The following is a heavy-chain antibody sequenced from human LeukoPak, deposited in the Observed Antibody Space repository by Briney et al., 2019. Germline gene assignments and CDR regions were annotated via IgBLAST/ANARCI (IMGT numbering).Heavy chain of an antibody. CDR1: GFTFSTST. CDR2: IDYDSSHI. V-gene: IGHV3-21*01. D-gene: IGHD3-9*01. CDR3: TRDPLRYLRVGHYDY. Sequence: GGSLRLSCAASGFTFSTSTMNWVRQVPGKGLEWVSSIDYDSSHIYYAASVRGRFTISRDNARNSVYLQMDSLRVEDTAVYYCTRDPLRYLRVGHYDYWGQGTLVAVSS. J-gene: IGHJ4*02.